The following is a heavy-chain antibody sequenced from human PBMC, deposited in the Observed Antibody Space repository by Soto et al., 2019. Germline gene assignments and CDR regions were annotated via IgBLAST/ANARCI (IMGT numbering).Heavy chain of an antibody. CDR2: INHSGST. CDR3: ARVLGSSSIAARRNRDYYYYGMDV. V-gene: IGHV4-34*01. Sequence: SETLSLTCAVYGGSFSGYYWSWIRQPPGKGLEWIGEINHSGSTNYNPSLKSRVTISVDTSKNPFSLKLSSVTAADTAVYYCARVLGSSSIAARRNRDYYYYGMDVWGQGTTVTVSS. D-gene: IGHD6-6*01. CDR1: GGSFSGYY. J-gene: IGHJ6*02.